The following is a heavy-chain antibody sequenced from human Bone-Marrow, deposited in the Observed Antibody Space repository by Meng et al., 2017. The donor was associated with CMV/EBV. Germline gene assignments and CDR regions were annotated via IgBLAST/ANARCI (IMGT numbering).Heavy chain of an antibody. D-gene: IGHD3-3*01. CDR3: ARDRVPPYYDFWSGSGRYYYYGMDV. V-gene: IGHV1-2*02. CDR1: GYTFTGYY. CDR2: INPNSGGT. J-gene: IGHJ6*02. Sequence: ASVKVSCKASGYTFTGYYMHWVRQAPGQGLEWMGWINPNSGGTNYAQKFQGRVTMTRDTSISTAYMELSRLRSDDTAVYYCARDRVPPYYDFWSGSGRYYYYGMDVWGQGTTVTFSS.